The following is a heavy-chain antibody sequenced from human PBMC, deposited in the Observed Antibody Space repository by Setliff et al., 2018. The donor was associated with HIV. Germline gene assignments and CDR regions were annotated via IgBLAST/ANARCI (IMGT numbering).Heavy chain of an antibody. CDR3: ARDWGGSSWYYFDY. Sequence: GASVKVSCKASGGTFSSYAISWVRQAPGQGLEWMGAIIPIFGTANYAQKFQGRVTITADESTSTAYMELSSLRSEDTAVYYCARDWGGSSWYYFDYWGQGTLVTVSS. V-gene: IGHV1-69*13. D-gene: IGHD6-13*01. CDR2: IIPIFGTA. CDR1: GGTFSSYA. J-gene: IGHJ4*02.